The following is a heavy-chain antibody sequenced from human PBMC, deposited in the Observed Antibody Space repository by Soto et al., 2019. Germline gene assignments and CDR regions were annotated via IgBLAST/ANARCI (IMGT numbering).Heavy chain of an antibody. V-gene: IGHV1-18*01. J-gene: IGHJ6*02. CDR3: ARGHIVVVTATPRYYYYYGMDV. CDR1: GYSFKNSG. D-gene: IGHD2-21*02. CDR2: IRAHNGNT. Sequence: GIPVEVGCEASGYSFKNSGFSCALQANGQGLEWMGWIRAHNGNTNYAQKLQGRVTMTTDTSTSTAYMELRSLRSEDTAVYYCARGHIVVVTATPRYYYYYGMDVWGQGTTVTVSS.